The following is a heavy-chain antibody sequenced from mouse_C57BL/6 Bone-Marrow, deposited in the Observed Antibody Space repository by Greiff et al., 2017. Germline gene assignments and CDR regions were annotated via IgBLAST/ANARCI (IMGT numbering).Heavy chain of an antibody. Sequence: VKLQQPGAELVRPGSSVKLSCKASGYTFTSYWMHWVKQRPIQGLEWIGNIDPSDSETHYNQKFKDKATLTVDKSSSTAYMQLSSLTSEDSAVYYCARLDGYLYWYFDVWGTGTTVTVSS. CDR3: ARLDGYLYWYFDV. CDR1: GYTFTSYW. V-gene: IGHV1-52*01. D-gene: IGHD2-3*01. J-gene: IGHJ1*03. CDR2: IDPSDSET.